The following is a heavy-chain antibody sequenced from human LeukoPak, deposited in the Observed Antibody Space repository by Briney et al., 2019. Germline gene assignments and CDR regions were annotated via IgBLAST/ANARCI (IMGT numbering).Heavy chain of an antibody. CDR2: IHHSGST. D-gene: IGHD6-19*01. V-gene: IGHV4-34*01. J-gene: IGHJ4*02. CDR3: ARFGSGWYYFDY. Sequence: SETLSLTCGVYGGFLSGYSWSWIRQSPGKGLEWIGEIHHSGSTNYNPALKSRVNMSVDTSKNHFSLSLASVTAADTAVYYCARFGSGWYYFDYWGQGTLVTVSS. CDR1: GGFLSGYS.